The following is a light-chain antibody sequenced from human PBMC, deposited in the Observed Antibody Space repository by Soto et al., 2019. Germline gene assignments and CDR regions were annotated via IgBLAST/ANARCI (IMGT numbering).Light chain of an antibody. CDR2: AAS. CDR3: QQYGGSPFT. V-gene: IGKV3-20*01. J-gene: IGKJ3*01. Sequence: ELVLTQSPGTLSLSPGDKATLSCRASQSVTVSSLAWYQQKGGQAPRLLIYAASTRATGVPDRFSGSGSGTDFALTISRLETEDFAVYYCQQYGGSPFTFGQGTKVDIK. CDR1: QSVTVSS.